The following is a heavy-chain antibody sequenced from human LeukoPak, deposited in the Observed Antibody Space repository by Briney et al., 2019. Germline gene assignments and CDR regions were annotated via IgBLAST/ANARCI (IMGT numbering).Heavy chain of an antibody. J-gene: IGHJ4*02. V-gene: IGHV1-2*02. CDR3: ARFLRHDN. CDR1: GYTFTGYY. D-gene: IGHD2/OR15-2a*01. Sequence: GASVKVSCKASGYTFTGYYMHWVRQAPGQGLEWMGWINPNSGGTNYAQKFQGRVTMTRDTSISTVYMELYSLRSDDTALYYCARFLRHDNWGQGTLVTVSS. CDR2: INPNSGGT.